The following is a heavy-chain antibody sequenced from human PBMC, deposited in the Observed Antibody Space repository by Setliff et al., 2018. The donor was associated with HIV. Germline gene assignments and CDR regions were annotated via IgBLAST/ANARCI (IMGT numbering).Heavy chain of an antibody. J-gene: IGHJ3*02. CDR2: ISGSGGST. CDR3: AKDIGYGSGTWDAFDI. V-gene: IGHV3-23*01. CDR1: GFTFSNYA. D-gene: IGHD3-10*01. Sequence: VGSLRLSCAASGFTFSNYAMSWVHQAPGKGLEWVSAISGSGGSTYYADSVKGRFTISRDNSKNTLYLQMNSLRAEDTAVYNCAKDIGYGSGTWDAFDIWGQGTMVTVSS.